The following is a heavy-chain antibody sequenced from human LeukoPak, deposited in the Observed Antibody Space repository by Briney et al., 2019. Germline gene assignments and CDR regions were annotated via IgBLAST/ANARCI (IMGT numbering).Heavy chain of an antibody. CDR1: GFTFSSYG. J-gene: IGHJ3*02. CDR2: ISGSGGST. V-gene: IGHV3-23*01. D-gene: IGHD3-22*01. CDR3: AKGSTYYYDSSGYYFPEMGAFDI. Sequence: GGSLRLSCAASGFTFSSYGMSWVRQAPGKGLEWVSAISGSGGSTYYADSVKGRFTISRDNSKNTLYLQMNSLRAEDTAVYYCAKGSTYYYDSSGYYFPEMGAFDIWGQRTMVTVSS.